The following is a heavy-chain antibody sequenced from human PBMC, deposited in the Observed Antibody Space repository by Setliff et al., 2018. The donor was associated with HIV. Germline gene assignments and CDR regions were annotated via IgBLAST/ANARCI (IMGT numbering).Heavy chain of an antibody. Sequence: SETLSLTCNVSGGSVSSPSNNWGWIRQPPGKGLEWIGTIYYSGSTYYNPSLKSRVTISVDTSKDQFSLRLSSVTAADTAVYYCARDHHYDILTGPYYYYMDVWGKGTTVTVSS. CDR3: ARDHHYDILTGPYYYYMDV. D-gene: IGHD3-9*01. V-gene: IGHV4-39*07. J-gene: IGHJ6*03. CDR1: GGSVSSPSNN. CDR2: IYYSGST.